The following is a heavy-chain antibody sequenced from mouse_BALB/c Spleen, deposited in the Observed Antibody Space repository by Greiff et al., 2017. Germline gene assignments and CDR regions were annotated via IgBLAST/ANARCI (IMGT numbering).Heavy chain of an antibody. D-gene: IGHD2-1*01. V-gene: IGHV7-3*02. CDR2: IRNKANGYTT. CDR1: GFTFTDYY. Sequence: EVKLMESGGGLVQPGGSLRLSCATSGFTFTDYYMSWVRQPPGKALEWLGFIRNKANGYTTEYSASVKGRFTISRDNSQSILYLQMNTLRAEDSATYYCARDNGNYPFAYWAKGLWSLSLQ. CDR3: ARDNGNYPFAY. J-gene: IGHJ3*01.